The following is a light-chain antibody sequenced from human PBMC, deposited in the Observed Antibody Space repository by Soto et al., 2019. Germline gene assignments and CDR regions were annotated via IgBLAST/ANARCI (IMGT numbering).Light chain of an antibody. V-gene: IGKV1-5*03. CDR3: QQYNNYSPWA. Sequence: DLQMTQSPSTLSASIGDRVTITCRASQSIGSWLAWYQQKPGKAPNLLIYKASTLESGVPSRFSGSGSGTEFTLTISRLQPDDFATYYCQQYNNYSPWAFGQGTKVEIK. J-gene: IGKJ1*01. CDR1: QSIGSW. CDR2: KAS.